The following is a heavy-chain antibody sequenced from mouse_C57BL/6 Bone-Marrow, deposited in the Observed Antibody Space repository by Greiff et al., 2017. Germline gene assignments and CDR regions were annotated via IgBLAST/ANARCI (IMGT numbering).Heavy chain of an antibody. CDR1: GYTFTSYW. D-gene: IGHD1-1*01. Sequence: QVQLQQPGAELVKPGASVKLSCKASGYTFTSYWMQWVKQRPGQGLEWIGEIDPSDSYTNYNQKFKGKATLTVDTSSSTAYMKLSSLTSEDPAVYYCARVHYGSSRYFDVWGTGTTVTVSS. V-gene: IGHV1-50*01. CDR2: IDPSDSYT. J-gene: IGHJ1*03. CDR3: ARVHYGSSRYFDV.